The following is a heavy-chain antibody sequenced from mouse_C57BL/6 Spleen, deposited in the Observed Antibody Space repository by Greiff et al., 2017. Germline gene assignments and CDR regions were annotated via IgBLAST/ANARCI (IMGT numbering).Heavy chain of an antibody. V-gene: IGHV1-4*01. Sequence: QVHVKQSGAELARPGASVKMSCKASGYTFTSYTMHWVKQRPGQGLEWIGYINPSSGYTKYNQKFKDKATLTADKSSSAAYMQLSSLTSEYSAVYYCARAELLDYYAMDYWGQGTSVTVSS. CDR1: GYTFTSYT. CDR3: ARAELLDYYAMDY. CDR2: INPSSGYT. D-gene: IGHD2-12*01. J-gene: IGHJ4*01.